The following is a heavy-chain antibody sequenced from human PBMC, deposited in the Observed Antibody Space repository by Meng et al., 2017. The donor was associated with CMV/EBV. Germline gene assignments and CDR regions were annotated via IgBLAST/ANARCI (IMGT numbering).Heavy chain of an antibody. CDR1: GGSISSGSYY. CDR2: IYTSGST. CDR3: ASVQGLGVS. V-gene: IGHV4-61*02. Sequence: QVQLQEPGPGLVKPSPTLSLTCTVSGGSISSGSYYWSWIRQPAGKGLEWIGRIYTSGSTNYNPSLKSRVTISVDTSKNQFSLKLSSVAAADTAVYYCASVQGLGVSWGQGTLVTVSS. D-gene: IGHD3-10*01. J-gene: IGHJ4*02.